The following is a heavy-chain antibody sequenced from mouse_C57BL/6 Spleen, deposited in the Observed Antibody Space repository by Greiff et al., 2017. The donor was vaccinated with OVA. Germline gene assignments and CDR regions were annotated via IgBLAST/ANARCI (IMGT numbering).Heavy chain of an antibody. V-gene: IGHV3-6*01. J-gene: IGHJ4*01. D-gene: IGHD3-1*01. CDR3: ARDRAGVMDY. CDR2: ISYDGSN. Sequence: ESGPGLVKPSQSLSLTCSVTGYSITSGYYWNWIRQFPGNKLEWMGYISYDGSNNYNPSLKNRISITRDTSKNQFFLKLNSVTTEDTATYYCARDRAGVMDYWGQGTSVTVSS. CDR1: GYSITSGYY.